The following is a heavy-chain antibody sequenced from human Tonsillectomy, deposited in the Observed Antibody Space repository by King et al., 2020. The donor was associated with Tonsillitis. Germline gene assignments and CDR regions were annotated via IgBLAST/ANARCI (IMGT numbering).Heavy chain of an antibody. CDR3: ARGLYGSGTYYRRNWFDP. D-gene: IGHD3-10*01. Sequence: VQLQQRGAGLLKPSETLSLTCTVYGGSFSGYYWSWIRQSPGKGLEWIGEINHSGSTNYNPSLKSRVTISVDTSKNQFSLKLSSVTAADTAVYYCARGLYGSGTYYRRNWFDPWGQGTLVIVSS. CDR1: GGSFSGYY. V-gene: IGHV4-34*01. CDR2: INHSGST. J-gene: IGHJ5*02.